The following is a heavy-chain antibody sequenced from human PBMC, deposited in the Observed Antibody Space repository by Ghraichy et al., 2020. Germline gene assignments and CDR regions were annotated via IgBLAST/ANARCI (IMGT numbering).Heavy chain of an antibody. V-gene: IGHV4-34*01. Sequence: SETLSLTCAVYGGSFSGYYWSWIRQPPGKGLEWIGDINHSGSTNYNPSLKSRVTISVDTSKNQFSLKLSSVTAADTAVYYCASEAILAATNNWFDPWGQGTLVTVSS. CDR3: ASEAILAATNNWFDP. D-gene: IGHD3-9*01. CDR1: GGSFSGYY. CDR2: INHSGST. J-gene: IGHJ5*02.